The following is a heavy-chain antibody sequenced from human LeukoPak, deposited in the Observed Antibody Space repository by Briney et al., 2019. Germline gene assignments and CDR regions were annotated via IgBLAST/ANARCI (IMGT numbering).Heavy chain of an antibody. J-gene: IGHJ3*02. CDR3: ARRGSSWYYVGDAFDI. D-gene: IGHD6-13*01. CDR1: GGSFSGYY. V-gene: IGHV4-34*01. Sequence: SETLSLTCAVYGGSFSGYYWSWIRQPPGKGLEWIGEINHSGSVNYSPSLKSRVTISVDTSKNQFSLKLSSVTAADTAVYYCARRGSSWYYVGDAFDIWGQGTMVTVSS. CDR2: INHSGSV.